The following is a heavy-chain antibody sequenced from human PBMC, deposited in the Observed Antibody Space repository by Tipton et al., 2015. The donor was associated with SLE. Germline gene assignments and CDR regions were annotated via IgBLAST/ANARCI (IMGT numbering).Heavy chain of an antibody. J-gene: IGHJ6*02. CDR3: AREGERWLQLGYYYYYGMDV. CDR2: INHSGST. V-gene: IGHV4-39*07. CDR1: GGSISSSSYY. Sequence: TLSLTCTVSGGSISSSSYYWGWIRQPPGKGLEWIGEINHSGSTNYNPSLKSRVTISVDTSKNQFSLKLSSVTAADTAVYYCAREGERWLQLGYYYYYGMDVWGQGTTVTVSS. D-gene: IGHD5-24*01.